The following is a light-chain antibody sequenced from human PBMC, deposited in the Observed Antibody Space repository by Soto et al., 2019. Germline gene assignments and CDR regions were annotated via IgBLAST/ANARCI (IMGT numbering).Light chain of an antibody. V-gene: IGKV1-39*01. CDR2: GAS. J-gene: IGKJ4*01. CDR1: QSISGY. CDR3: QQSLSTLLT. Sequence: IQLTQSGSSLSASVGYRVTITCRASQSISGYLNWYQQKPGKAPKVLISGASTLHNGVPSRFSGRGYGTDFNLTISSLQTEDVATYYCQQSLSTLLTFGGGTKVDIK.